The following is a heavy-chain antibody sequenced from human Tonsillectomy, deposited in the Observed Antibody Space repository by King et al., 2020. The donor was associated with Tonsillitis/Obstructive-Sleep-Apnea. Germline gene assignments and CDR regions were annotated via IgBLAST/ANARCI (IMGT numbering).Heavy chain of an antibody. CDR3: AKDLNWSNYYYYYMDV. V-gene: IGHV3-9*01. CDR2: ISWSSSTI. Sequence: VQLVESGGGLVQPGRSLRLSCAASGFTFDAYAMHWVRQAPGKGLEWVSGISWSSSTIGYADSVKGRSTISRDNAKNSLYLQMNSLRLEDTALYYCAKDLNWSNYYYYYMDVWGKGTTVTVSS. J-gene: IGHJ6*03. D-gene: IGHD1-1*01. CDR1: GFTFDAYA.